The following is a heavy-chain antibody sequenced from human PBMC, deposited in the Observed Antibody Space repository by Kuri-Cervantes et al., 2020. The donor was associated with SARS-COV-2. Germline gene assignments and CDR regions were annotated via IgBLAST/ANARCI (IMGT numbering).Heavy chain of an antibody. CDR2: ISGYNGDP. CDR3: YCAPKEGFDS. CDR1: GYSFSTYA. V-gene: IGHV1-18*01. Sequence: ASVKVSCKASGYSFSTYAISWVRQAPGQGLELMGWISGYNGDPKYAQNFQGRVTMTRDTSTSTVYMELSSLTSEDTAIYYCYCAPKEGFDSWGQGTLVTVSS. D-gene: IGHD2-21*01. J-gene: IGHJ4*02.